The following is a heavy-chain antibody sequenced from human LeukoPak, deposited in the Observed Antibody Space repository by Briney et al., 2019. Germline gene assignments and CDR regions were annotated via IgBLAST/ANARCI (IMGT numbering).Heavy chain of an antibody. V-gene: IGHV3-33*06. D-gene: IGHD3-10*01. CDR3: AKDLFSGSGRAGNMDV. CDR1: GFTFSSYG. Sequence: PGGSLRLSCAASGFTFSSYGMHWVRQAPGKGLEWVAVIWYDGSNKYYADSVKGRFTISRDNSKSTLYLQMNSLRAEDTAVYYCAKDLFSGSGRAGNMDVWGKGTTVTVSS. CDR2: IWYDGSNK. J-gene: IGHJ6*03.